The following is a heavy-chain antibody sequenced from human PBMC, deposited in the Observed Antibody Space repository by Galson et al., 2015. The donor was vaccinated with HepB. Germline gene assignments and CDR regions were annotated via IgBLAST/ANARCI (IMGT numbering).Heavy chain of an antibody. V-gene: IGHV5-51*01. CDR3: ARQLERNYYDSSADY. J-gene: IGHJ4*02. CDR1: GYSFTSYW. D-gene: IGHD3-22*01. Sequence: QSGAEVKKPGESLKISCKGSGYSFTSYWIGWVRQMPGKGLEWMGIIYPGDSDTRYSPSFQGQVTISADKSISTAYLQWSSLKASDTAMYYCARQLERNYYDSSADYWGQGTLVTVSS. CDR2: IYPGDSDT.